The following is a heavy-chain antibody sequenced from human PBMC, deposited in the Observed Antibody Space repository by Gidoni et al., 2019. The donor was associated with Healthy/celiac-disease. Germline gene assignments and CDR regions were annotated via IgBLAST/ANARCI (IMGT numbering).Heavy chain of an antibody. J-gene: IGHJ2*01. CDR3: ARDDDSSGYYLATGYFDL. Sequence: TFSSYGMHWVRQAPGKGLEWVAVIWYDGSNKYYADSVKGRFTISRDNSKNTLYLQMNSLRAEDTAVYYCARDDDSSGYYLATGYFDLWGRGTPVTVSS. CDR1: TFSSYG. CDR2: IWYDGSNK. D-gene: IGHD3-22*01. V-gene: IGHV3-33*01.